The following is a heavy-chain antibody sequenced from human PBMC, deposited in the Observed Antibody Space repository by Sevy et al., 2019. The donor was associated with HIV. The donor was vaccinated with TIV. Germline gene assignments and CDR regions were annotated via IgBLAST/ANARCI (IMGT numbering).Heavy chain of an antibody. CDR1: GFTFKNFG. J-gene: IGHJ6*02. V-gene: IGHV3-30*02. D-gene: IGHD4-17*01. CDR3: VKGPHPAVTTSYGMDV. Sequence: GGALRLSCAASGFTFKNFGMHWVRQAPGKGLEWVTFIRYDGSTKYYADSVRGRFNISRDNSKRTLYLQMNSLRPADTAVYYCVKGPHPAVTTSYGMDVWGQGTTVTVSS. CDR2: IRYDGSTK.